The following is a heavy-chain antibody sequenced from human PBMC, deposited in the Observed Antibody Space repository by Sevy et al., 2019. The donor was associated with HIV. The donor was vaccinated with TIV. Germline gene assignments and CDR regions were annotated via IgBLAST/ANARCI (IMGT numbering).Heavy chain of an antibody. CDR2: ISWNRNSI. D-gene: IGHD1-26*01. V-gene: IGHV3-9*01. CDR3: AKVRYSGSHGAFDY. J-gene: IGHJ4*02. Sequence: GGSLRLSCVVSGLTFDNYGMHWVRAVPGKGLEWVSGISWNRNSISYADSVKGRFTISRDNAKNSLYLQIDSLRTEDTAIYYCAKVRYSGSHGAFDYWGQGTLVTVSS. CDR1: GLTFDNYG.